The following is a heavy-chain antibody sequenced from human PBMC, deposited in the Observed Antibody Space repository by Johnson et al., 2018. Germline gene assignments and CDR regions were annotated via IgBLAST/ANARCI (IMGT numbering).Heavy chain of an antibody. D-gene: IGHD3-16*01. V-gene: IGHV1-46*01. CDR1: GYTFTSYY. CDR3: ARGPIMITSSDAFDI. Sequence: QVQLVQSGAEVKKPGASVKVSCKASGYTFTSYYMHWVRQAPGQGLEWMGIINPSGGSTSYAQKFQGRATITRDPSTSTVYMELSSLRSEDTAVYYCARGPIMITSSDAFDIWGQGTMVTVSS. CDR2: INPSGGST. J-gene: IGHJ3*02.